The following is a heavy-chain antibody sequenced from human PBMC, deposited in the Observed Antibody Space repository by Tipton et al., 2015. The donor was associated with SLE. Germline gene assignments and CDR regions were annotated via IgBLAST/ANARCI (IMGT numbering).Heavy chain of an antibody. V-gene: IGHV3-53*04. J-gene: IGHJ1*01. Sequence: SLRLSCAASGFTVSSNYTSWVRQAPGKGLEWVSVIYSGGSTYYADSVKGRFTISRHNSKNTLYLQMNSLRAEDTAVYYCASLYCSSTSCSAPGHFQHWGQGTLVTVSS. D-gene: IGHD2-2*01. CDR3: ASLYCSSTSCSAPGHFQH. CDR1: GFTVSSNY. CDR2: IYSGGST.